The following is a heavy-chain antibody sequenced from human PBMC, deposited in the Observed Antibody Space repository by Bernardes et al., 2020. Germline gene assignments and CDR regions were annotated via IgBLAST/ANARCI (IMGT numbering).Heavy chain of an antibody. V-gene: IGHV4-59*01. J-gene: IGHJ5*02. Sequence: LSLTCTVSGGSISSYYWSWIRQPPGKGLEWIGYIYYSGSTNYNPSLKSRVTISVDTSKNQFSLKLSSVTAADTAVYYCARDLRDSSSWYGWFDPWGQGTLVTVSS. CDR3: ARDLRDSSSWYGWFDP. D-gene: IGHD6-13*01. CDR1: GGSISSYY. CDR2: IYYSGST.